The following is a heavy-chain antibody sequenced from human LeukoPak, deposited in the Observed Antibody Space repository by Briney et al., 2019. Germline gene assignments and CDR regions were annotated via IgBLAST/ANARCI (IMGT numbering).Heavy chain of an antibody. CDR3: ARGSVGYCSSTSCRRHYYYYYMDV. V-gene: IGHV3-7*01. D-gene: IGHD2-2*01. CDR1: GFTFSSNW. J-gene: IGHJ6*03. CDR2: IKQDGSEK. Sequence: PGGSLRLSCAASGFTFSSNWMSWVRQAPGKGLEWVANIKQDGSEKYYVDSVKGRFTISRDNAKNSLYLQMNSLRAEDTAVYYCARGSVGYCSSTSCRRHYYYYYMDVWGKGTTVTVSS.